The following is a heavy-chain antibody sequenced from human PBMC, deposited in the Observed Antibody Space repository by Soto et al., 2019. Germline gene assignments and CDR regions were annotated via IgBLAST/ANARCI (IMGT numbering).Heavy chain of an antibody. V-gene: IGHV4-39*01. Sequence: ETLSLTCTVSGGSISSSSYYWGWIRQPPGKGLEWIGSIYYSGSTYYNPSLKSRVTISVDTSKNQFSLKLSSVTAADTAVYYCARRGSGSYSDYWGQGTLVTVSS. CDR3: ARRGSGSYSDY. CDR2: IYYSGST. CDR1: GGSISSSSYY. J-gene: IGHJ4*02. D-gene: IGHD3-10*01.